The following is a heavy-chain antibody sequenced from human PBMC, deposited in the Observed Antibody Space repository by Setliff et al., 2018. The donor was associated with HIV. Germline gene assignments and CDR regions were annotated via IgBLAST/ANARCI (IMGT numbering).Heavy chain of an antibody. Sequence: SVKVSCKASGYTFTSYAMNWVRQAPGQGLEWMGGIIPILGIANYAQKFQGRVTITADESTSTAYMELSSLRSEDTAVYYCASLEEYCGGDCYSGAFDIWGQGTMVTVSS. V-gene: IGHV1-69*10. CDR2: IIPILGIA. D-gene: IGHD2-21*02. J-gene: IGHJ3*02. CDR1: GYTFTSYA. CDR3: ASLEEYCGGDCYSGAFDI.